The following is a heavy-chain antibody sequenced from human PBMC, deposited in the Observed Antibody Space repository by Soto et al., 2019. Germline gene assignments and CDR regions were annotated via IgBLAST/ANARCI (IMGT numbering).Heavy chain of an antibody. V-gene: IGHV3-9*01. CDR2: ISWNSGYI. CDR3: AKVQGGQWLARNNPFHI. D-gene: IGHD6-19*01. Sequence: GGSLRLSCAASGFNFDDYAMHWVRQAPGKGLEWVSSISWNSGYIAYADSVKGRFTISRDNAKNSLYLQMNSLRAEDTALYYCAKVQGGQWLARNNPFHIWGQGTMVTV. CDR1: GFNFDDYA. J-gene: IGHJ3*02.